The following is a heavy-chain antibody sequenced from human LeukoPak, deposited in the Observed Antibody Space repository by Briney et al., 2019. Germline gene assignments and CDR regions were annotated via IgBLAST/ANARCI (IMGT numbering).Heavy chain of an antibody. V-gene: IGHV3-30*02. D-gene: IGHD3-10*01. CDR3: AKIWWGITMVRGVITDDY. CDR2: IRYDGSNK. CDR1: GFTFISYS. J-gene: IGHJ4*02. Sequence: GGSLRLSCAASGFTFISYSIHWVRQAPGKGLEWVAFIRYDGSNKYYADSVKGRFTISRDNSKNTVYLQMNSLRAEDTAVYYCAKIWWGITMVRGVITDDYWGQGTLVTVSS.